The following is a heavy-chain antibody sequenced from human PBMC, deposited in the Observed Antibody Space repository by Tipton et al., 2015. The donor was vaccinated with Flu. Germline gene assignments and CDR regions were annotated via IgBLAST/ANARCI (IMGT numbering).Heavy chain of an antibody. J-gene: IGHJ4*02. CDR1: GFRFNTFW. V-gene: IGHV3-7*01. CDR2: IKQDASEK. Sequence: SLRLSCAASGFRFNTFWMNWVRQAPGKGLEWVAIIKQDASEKLYVDSVEGRFTTSRDNAKNSLSLQMDSLRGDDTAVYYCAGGSGWLITDWGQGTLVTVSS. D-gene: IGHD6-19*01. CDR3: AGGSGWLITD.